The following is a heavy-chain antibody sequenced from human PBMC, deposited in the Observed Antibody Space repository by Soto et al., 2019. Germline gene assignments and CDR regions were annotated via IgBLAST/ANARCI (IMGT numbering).Heavy chain of an antibody. D-gene: IGHD3-22*01. CDR1: GSTFSTYG. V-gene: IGHV3-33*01. CDR2: IWYDGSNK. CDR3: ARDLGYYDSSGH. J-gene: IGHJ4*02. Sequence: WGSLRLSCAASGSTFSTYGMHWVRQAPGKGLEWVAVIWYDGSNKYYAASVKRRFTISRDNSKNTLYLQMNSLRAEDTAVYYCARDLGYYDSSGHWGQGTRVTVSS.